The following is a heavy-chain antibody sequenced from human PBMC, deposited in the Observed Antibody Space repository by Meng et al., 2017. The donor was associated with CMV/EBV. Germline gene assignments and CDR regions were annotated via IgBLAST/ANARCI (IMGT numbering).Heavy chain of an antibody. J-gene: IGHJ6*02. CDR1: GYTFTGYY. CDR3: ARDLHDCSSTSCYRYYYYYYGMDV. V-gene: IGHV1-2*02. D-gene: IGHD2-2*01. Sequence: ASVKVSCKASGYTFTGYYMHWVRQAPGPGLEWMGWINPNSGGTNYAQKFQGRVTMTRDTSISTAYMELSRLRSDDTAVYYCARDLHDCSSTSCYRYYYYYYGMDVWGQGTTVTVSS. CDR2: INPNSGGT.